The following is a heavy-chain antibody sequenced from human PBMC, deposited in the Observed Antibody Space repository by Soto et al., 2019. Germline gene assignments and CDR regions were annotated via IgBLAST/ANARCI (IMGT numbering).Heavy chain of an antibody. CDR1: GYTFTSYG. Sequence: QVQLVQSGAEVKKPGASVKVSCKASGYTFTSYGISWVRQAPGQGLEWMGWISAYNGNTNYAQKLQGRVTMTTDTSPSTAYRELRSLRSDDTAVYYCARVLDIVTGRGNYYYYGMDVWGQGTTVPVSS. CDR2: ISAYNGNT. CDR3: ARVLDIVTGRGNYYYYGMDV. V-gene: IGHV1-18*04. D-gene: IGHD3-9*01. J-gene: IGHJ6*02.